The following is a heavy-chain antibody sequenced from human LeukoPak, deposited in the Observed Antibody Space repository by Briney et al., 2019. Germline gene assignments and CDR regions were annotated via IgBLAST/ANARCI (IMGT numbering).Heavy chain of an antibody. CDR3: ARGYYYGSGSYPWFDP. D-gene: IGHD3-10*01. Sequence: PSETLSLTCTVSGGSISSYYWSWIRQPPGKGLEWIGYIYYSGSTNYNPSLKSRATISVDTSKNQFSLKLSSVTAADTAVYYCARGYYYGSGSYPWFDPWGQGTLVTVSS. J-gene: IGHJ5*02. V-gene: IGHV4-59*08. CDR1: GGSISSYY. CDR2: IYYSGST.